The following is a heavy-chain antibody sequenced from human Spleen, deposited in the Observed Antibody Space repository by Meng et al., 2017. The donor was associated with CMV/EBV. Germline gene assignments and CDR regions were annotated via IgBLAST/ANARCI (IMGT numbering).Heavy chain of an antibody. CDR3: TVGSESSLSDLDP. D-gene: IGHD2-15*01. Sequence: ASVKVSCKASGYTFTSYGISWVRQAPGQGLEWMGWINPNSGGTNYAQKFQGRVTMTRDTSISTAYMELRSLRSADTAVYFCTVGSESSLSDLDPWGQGTLVTVSS. CDR1: GYTFTSYG. V-gene: IGHV1-2*02. CDR2: INPNSGGT. J-gene: IGHJ5*02.